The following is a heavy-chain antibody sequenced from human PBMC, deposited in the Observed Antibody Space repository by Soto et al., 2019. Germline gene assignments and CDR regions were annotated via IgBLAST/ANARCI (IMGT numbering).Heavy chain of an antibody. D-gene: IGHD2-2*01. Sequence: EVQLVESGGGLVQPGGSLRLSCAASGFTFSSYSMNWVRQAPGKGLELVSYISSSSSTIYYADSVKGRFTISRDNAKNALDLQMNSLRAENTAVYYCARYPVPAAKSYHWFDPWGQGTLVNVSS. CDR1: GFTFSSYS. J-gene: IGHJ5*02. CDR3: ARYPVPAAKSYHWFDP. V-gene: IGHV3-48*01. CDR2: ISSSSSTI.